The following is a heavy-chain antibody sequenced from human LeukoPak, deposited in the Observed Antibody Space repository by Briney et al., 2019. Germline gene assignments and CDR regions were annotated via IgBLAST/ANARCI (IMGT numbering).Heavy chain of an antibody. D-gene: IGHD4-17*01. V-gene: IGHV3-23*01. CDR3: AKGVRTTVTTDWFDP. CDR2: ISGSGGST. J-gene: IGHJ5*02. Sequence: GGSLRLSCAASGFTLSSYAMSWVRQAPGKGLEWVSAISGSGGSTYYADSVKGRFTISRDNSKNTLYLQMNSLRAEDTAVYYCAKGVRTTVTTDWFDPWGQGTLVTVSS. CDR1: GFTLSSYA.